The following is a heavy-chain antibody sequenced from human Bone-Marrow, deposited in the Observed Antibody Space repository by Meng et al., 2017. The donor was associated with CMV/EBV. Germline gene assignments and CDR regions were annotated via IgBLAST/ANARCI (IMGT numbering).Heavy chain of an antibody. CDR3: ARAPRVRGVTSGMDV. CDR1: GFAFSVYE. Sequence: GESLKISCAASGFAFSVYEMNWVRQASGKGLEWVGRIRSKANSYATAYAASVKGRFTISRDDSKNTAYLQMNSLKTEDTAVYYCARAPRVRGVTSGMDVWGQGTTVTVSS. J-gene: IGHJ6*02. D-gene: IGHD3-10*01. CDR2: IRSKANSYAT. V-gene: IGHV3-73*01.